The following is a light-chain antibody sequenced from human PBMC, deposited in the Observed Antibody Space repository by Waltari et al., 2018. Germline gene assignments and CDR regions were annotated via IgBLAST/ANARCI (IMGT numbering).Light chain of an antibody. V-gene: IGKV3-20*01. CDR1: QSVSRS. CDR2: DAS. J-gene: IGKJ1*01. CDR3: QKYVSLPAT. Sequence: EIVLTQYPGTLSLSPGEGATLSCRASQSVSRSLAWYQQKPGQAPRLLIYDASTRATGIPDRFSGSGSGTDFSLTISRLEPEDFAVYYCQKYVSLPATFGQGTTVEIK.